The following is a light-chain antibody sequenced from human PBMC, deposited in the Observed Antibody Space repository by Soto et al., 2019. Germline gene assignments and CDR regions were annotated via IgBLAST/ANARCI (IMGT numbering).Light chain of an antibody. CDR3: HPFPSWPLWP. Sequence: ENGRTNGRSIVYETKRERATLSCRASYSVSSNLAWYQQQPRQAPSLLIYGVSTRATGIPARFSGSGSGTEFTLTISILYSEDFAIYYCHPFPSWPLWPFAEGT. V-gene: IGKV3-15*01. CDR1: YSVSSN. CDR2: GVS. J-gene: IGKJ1*01.